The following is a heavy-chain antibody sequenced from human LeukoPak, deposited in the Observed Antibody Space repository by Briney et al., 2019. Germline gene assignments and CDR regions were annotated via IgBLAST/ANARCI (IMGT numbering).Heavy chain of an antibody. D-gene: IGHD6-19*01. J-gene: IGHJ4*02. CDR3: AKDPLEVAARIYFDY. Sequence: GGSLRLSCADSGFTFSSYTMSWVRQAPGKGLEWVASISGNGDTTYYADSVKGRFTISRDNSKNTLYLQMNNLSAEDTALYYCAKDPLEVAARIYFDYWGQGTQVTVSS. CDR1: GFTFSSYT. V-gene: IGHV3-23*01. CDR2: ISGNGDTT.